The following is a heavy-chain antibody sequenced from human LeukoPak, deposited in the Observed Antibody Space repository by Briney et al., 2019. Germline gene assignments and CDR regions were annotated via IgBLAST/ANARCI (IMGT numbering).Heavy chain of an antibody. Sequence: PGGSLRLSCAASGFTFDAYAMHWVRHAPGKGLGWVSGISWNSGSIGYADSVKGRFTISRDNAKNSLYLQMNSLRAEDTALYYCAKDAYDSSPQGELDIWGQGTMVTVSS. CDR1: GFTFDAYA. CDR3: AKDAYDSSPQGELDI. CDR2: ISWNSGSI. D-gene: IGHD3-22*01. V-gene: IGHV3-9*01. J-gene: IGHJ3*02.